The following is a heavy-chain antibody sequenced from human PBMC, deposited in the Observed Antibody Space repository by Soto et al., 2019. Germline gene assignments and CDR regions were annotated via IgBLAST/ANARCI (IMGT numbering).Heavy chain of an antibody. Sequence: ETLSLTCTVSGGSISSSSYYWGWIRQPPGKGLEWIGSIYYSGSTYYNPSLKSRVTISVDTSKNQFSLKLRSVTAADTAVYYCARLVTPFFYSGSYYYFDYWGQGTLVTVSS. CDR2: IYYSGST. J-gene: IGHJ4*02. D-gene: IGHD1-26*01. CDR1: GGSISSSSYY. V-gene: IGHV4-39*01. CDR3: ARLVTPFFYSGSYYYFDY.